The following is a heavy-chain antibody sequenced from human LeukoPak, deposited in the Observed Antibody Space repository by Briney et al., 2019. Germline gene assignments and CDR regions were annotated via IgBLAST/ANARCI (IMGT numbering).Heavy chain of an antibody. CDR1: GFTFSSYG. CDR2: ISYDGSNK. J-gene: IGHJ6*04. Sequence: GRSLRLSCAASGFTFSSYGMHWVRQAPGKGLEWVAVISYDGSNKYYADSVKGRFTISRDNSKNTLYLQMNSLRAGDTAVYYCAKEDIVVVPAAIRRSYYYYGMDVWGKGTTVTVSS. D-gene: IGHD2-2*01. CDR3: AKEDIVVVPAAIRRSYYYYGMDV. V-gene: IGHV3-30*18.